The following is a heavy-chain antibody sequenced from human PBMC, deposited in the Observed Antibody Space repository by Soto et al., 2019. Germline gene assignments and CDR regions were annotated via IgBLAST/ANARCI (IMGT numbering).Heavy chain of an antibody. CDR1: CYSISSGSY. D-gene: IGHD3-10*01. CDR2: IYHSGST. Sequence: TXETLCLTCAVSCYSISSGSYLGWIRQPPGKWLEWIGGIYHSGSTYYNPSLKSRVTISVDTSKNHFSLKLRSVTAADTAVYYCARHRGPAPVDWGQGTLVTVSS. CDR3: ARHRGPAPVD. J-gene: IGHJ4*02. V-gene: IGHV4-38-2*01.